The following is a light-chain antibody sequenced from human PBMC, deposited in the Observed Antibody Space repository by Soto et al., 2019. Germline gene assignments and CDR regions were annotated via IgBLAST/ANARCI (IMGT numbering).Light chain of an antibody. CDR1: SSDVGSYNL. V-gene: IGLV2-23*02. CDR2: EVN. Sequence: QSALTQPASVSGSPGQSITISCTGTSSDVGSYNLVSWYQQHPGKAPKLIISEVNKRPSGVSSRFSGSKSGYTASLTISGLQAEDEADYYCCSYAGSSTFVVFGGGTQLTV. J-gene: IGLJ2*01. CDR3: CSYAGSSTFVV.